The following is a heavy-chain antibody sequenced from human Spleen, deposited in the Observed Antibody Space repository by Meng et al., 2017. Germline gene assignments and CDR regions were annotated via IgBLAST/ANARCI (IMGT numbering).Heavy chain of an antibody. V-gene: IGHV4-34*01. CDR3: ARGPTTMAHDFDY. J-gene: IGHJ4*02. Sequence: QGQLQQWGAALFTPPEALSLPCVVSLGSFSVYSWSWIRQPPGKGLEWIGEINHSGSTNYNPSLESRATISVDTSQNNLSLKLSSVTAADSAVYYCARGPTTMAHDFDYWGQGTLVTVSS. CDR1: LGSFSVYS. CDR2: INHSGST. D-gene: IGHD4-11*01.